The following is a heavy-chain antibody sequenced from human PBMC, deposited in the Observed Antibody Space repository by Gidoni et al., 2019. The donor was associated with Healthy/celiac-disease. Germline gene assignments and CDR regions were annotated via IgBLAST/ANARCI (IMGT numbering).Heavy chain of an antibody. CDR1: GGSFSGYS. CDR2: INHSGST. V-gene: IGHV4-34*01. Sequence: QVQLQQWGAGLLKPSETLSLTCAVYGGSFSGYSWSWIRQPPGKGLEWIGEINHSGSTNYNPSLKSRVTISVDTSKNQFSLKLSSVTAADTAVYYCARGSITGTTVEAGSWWFDPWGQGTLVTVSS. J-gene: IGHJ5*02. D-gene: IGHD1-7*01. CDR3: ARGSITGTTVEAGSWWFDP.